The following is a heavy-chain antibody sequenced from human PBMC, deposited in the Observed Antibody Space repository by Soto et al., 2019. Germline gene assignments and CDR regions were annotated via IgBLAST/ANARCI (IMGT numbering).Heavy chain of an antibody. Sequence: QVQLVQSGAEVKKPGSSVKVSCKASGGTFSSYAISWVRQAPGQGLEWMGGIIPIFGTANYAQKFQGRVTITADKSTSTAYMELSSLRSEDTAVYYCARSDYYGGNSGAHAFDIWGQGTMVTVSS. D-gene: IGHD4-17*01. V-gene: IGHV1-69*06. J-gene: IGHJ3*02. CDR2: IIPIFGTA. CDR3: ARSDYYGGNSGAHAFDI. CDR1: GGTFSSYA.